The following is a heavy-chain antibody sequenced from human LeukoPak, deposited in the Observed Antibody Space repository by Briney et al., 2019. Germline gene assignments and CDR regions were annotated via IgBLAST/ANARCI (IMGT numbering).Heavy chain of an antibody. CDR1: GGSISSDDYC. V-gene: IGHV4-31*03. D-gene: IGHD5-24*01. Sequence: SETLSLTCSVSGGSISSDDYCWNWIRQHPGKGLEWIGYIYYSGSTYYNPSHKSRVAVSVDTSKNQFSLKLSSLTAADTAVYYCAKSREEIRGLDAFDIWGQGTMVTVSS. CDR3: AKSREEIRGLDAFDI. J-gene: IGHJ3*02. CDR2: IYYSGST.